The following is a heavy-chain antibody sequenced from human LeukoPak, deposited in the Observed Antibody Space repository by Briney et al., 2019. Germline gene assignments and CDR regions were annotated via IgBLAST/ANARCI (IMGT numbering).Heavy chain of an antibody. J-gene: IGHJ4*02. D-gene: IGHD3-10*01. CDR2: ISYGGTNK. CDR1: GFTFSSYG. CDR3: ARLYYYVSGTYSRYFDY. Sequence: GGSLRLFCAASGFTFSSYGMHWVRQAPGKGLEWVAVISYGGTNKYYADSVKGRFTISRDNSKNTLYLQMNSLRGEDTAVYYCARLYYYVSGTYSRYFDYWGQGTLVTVSS. V-gene: IGHV3-30*03.